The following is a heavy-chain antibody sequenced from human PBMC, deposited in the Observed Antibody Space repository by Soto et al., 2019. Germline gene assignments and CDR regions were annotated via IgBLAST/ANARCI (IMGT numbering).Heavy chain of an antibody. V-gene: IGHV4-30-2*01. CDR3: AGGGSFTLFDP. CDR1: GGTIDSGGYS. CDR2: IYRDGRT. Sequence: PSETLSLTCAVSGGTIDSGGYSWSWIRQTQEKGLEWIGYIYRDGRTSYTPSLKSRVTISMDRSKSLLSLRLTSVTAADTAVYYCAGGGSFTLFDPWGQGALVTVSS. D-gene: IGHD3-16*01. J-gene: IGHJ5*02.